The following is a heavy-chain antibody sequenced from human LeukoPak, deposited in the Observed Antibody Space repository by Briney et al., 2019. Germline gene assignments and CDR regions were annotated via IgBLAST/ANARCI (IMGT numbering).Heavy chain of an antibody. CDR3: ASQSIVVVPAATYYYYGMDV. CDR2: IYHSGST. J-gene: IGHJ6*02. Sequence: SETLSLTCAVSGGSISSSNWWSWVRQPPGKGLEWIGEIYHSGSTNYNPSLKSRVTISVDKSKNQFSLKLSSVTAADTAVYYCASQSIVVVPAATYYYYGMDVWGQGTTVTVSS. CDR1: GGSISSSNW. D-gene: IGHD2-2*01. V-gene: IGHV4-4*02.